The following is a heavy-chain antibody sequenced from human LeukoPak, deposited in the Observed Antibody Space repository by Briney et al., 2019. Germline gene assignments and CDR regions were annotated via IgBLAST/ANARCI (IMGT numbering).Heavy chain of an antibody. D-gene: IGHD2-2*01. CDR1: GCTFSNAW. J-gene: IGHJ6*03. V-gene: IGHV3-15*01. CDR2: SKSKTDGGTT. Sequence: GSLRLSCAASGCTFSNAWISWVREAQAKGQELVGRSKSKTDGGTTDYAAPVQGRLTISRDDSKNTQYLQMNSLKTEDTAVYYCTTDTRYQLLANYSYMDVWGKGTTVTVSS. CDR3: TTDTRYQLLANYSYMDV.